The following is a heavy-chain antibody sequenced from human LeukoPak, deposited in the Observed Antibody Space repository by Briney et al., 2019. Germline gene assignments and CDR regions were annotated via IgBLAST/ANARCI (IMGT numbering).Heavy chain of an antibody. Sequence: PGGSLRLSCAASGFTFSNAWMSWVRQAPGKGLEWVCRIKSKTDGGTTEYAAPVKGRFTISRDDSKNTLYLQMNSLKTEDTAVYYCTTRWGYSSSYFDYWGQGTLVTVSS. V-gene: IGHV3-15*01. D-gene: IGHD6-13*01. CDR3: TTRWGYSSSYFDY. CDR1: GFTFSNAW. CDR2: IKSKTDGGTT. J-gene: IGHJ4*02.